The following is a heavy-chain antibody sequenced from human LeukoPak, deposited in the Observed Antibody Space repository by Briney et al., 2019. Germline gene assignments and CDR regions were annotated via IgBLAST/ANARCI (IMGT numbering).Heavy chain of an antibody. D-gene: IGHD6-19*01. J-gene: IGHJ4*02. CDR1: GYSFTSYW. CDR3: ARHSDPEIPAYSSGWYYFDY. V-gene: IGHV5-51*01. CDR2: IYPGDSDT. Sequence: GECLKISRKGSGYSFTSYWIGWVRQMPGKGLEGVGIIYPGDSDTRYSPSFQGPVTISADQSIRTAYLPWSSLQASDTAMYSCARHSDPEIPAYSSGWYYFDYWGQGTPVTVSS.